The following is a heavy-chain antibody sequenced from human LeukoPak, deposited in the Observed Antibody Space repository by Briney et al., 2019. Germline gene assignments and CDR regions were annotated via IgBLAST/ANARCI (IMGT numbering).Heavy chain of an antibody. V-gene: IGHV4-39*01. D-gene: IGHD3-9*01. J-gene: IGHJ4*02. Sequence: AETLSLTCTVSGVSISSSSYNWGWLRQPRGKGREWIGFVSNCVSKLYHPSLKSRVTVFVDTSKNQFSLRLSSVTAADTAVYYCARLRYDILTGCFDYWGQGTLVTVSS. CDR3: ARLRYDILTGCFDY. CDR2: VSNCVSK. CDR1: GVSISSSSYN.